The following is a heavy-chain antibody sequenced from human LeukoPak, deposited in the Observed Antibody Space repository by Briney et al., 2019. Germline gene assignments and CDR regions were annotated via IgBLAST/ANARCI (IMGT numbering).Heavy chain of an antibody. Sequence: PGGSLRLSCAASGFTFSSYGMHWVRQAPGKGLEWVAVIWYDGTNKYYADSVKGRFTISRDNSKNTLFLQMNILRAEDTAVYYCARDRTRDGYNQGRVFDYWGQGTLVTVSS. V-gene: IGHV3-33*01. CDR1: GFTFSSYG. D-gene: IGHD5-24*01. CDR3: ARDRTRDGYNQGRVFDY. CDR2: IWYDGTNK. J-gene: IGHJ4*02.